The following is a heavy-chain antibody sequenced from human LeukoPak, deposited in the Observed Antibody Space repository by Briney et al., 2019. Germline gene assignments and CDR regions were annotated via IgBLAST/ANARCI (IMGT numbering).Heavy chain of an antibody. V-gene: IGHV5-51*01. CDR3: ARRYGRPFDY. Sequence: GESLKISCKCSGYSFTTYWIGWVRQMPGKGLEWMGIIYPGDSDTRYSPSFQGQVTMSADKSTSTAYLQWSSLKASDTAMYYCARRYGRPFDYWGQGTLVTVSS. D-gene: IGHD4-17*01. CDR1: GYSFTTYW. CDR2: IYPGDSDT. J-gene: IGHJ4*02.